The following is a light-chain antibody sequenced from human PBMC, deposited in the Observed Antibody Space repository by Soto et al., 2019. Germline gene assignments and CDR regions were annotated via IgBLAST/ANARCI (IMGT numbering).Light chain of an antibody. Sequence: EIVLTQSPGTLSLSPGERATLSCRASQIVSSSYLAWYQQKPGQAPRLLIYGASSRATGIPDRFSGSGSGTDFTLTISRLEPEDFAVYYCQQYGSSPRFTFGPGTKVDIK. CDR3: QQYGSSPRFT. V-gene: IGKV3-20*01. J-gene: IGKJ3*01. CDR2: GAS. CDR1: QIVSSSY.